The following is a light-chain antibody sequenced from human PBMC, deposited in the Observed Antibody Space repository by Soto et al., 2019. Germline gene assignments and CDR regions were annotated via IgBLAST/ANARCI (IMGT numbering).Light chain of an antibody. CDR3: QQRSNWPQFT. CDR2: DAS. CDR1: QSVSSY. V-gene: IGKV3-11*01. Sequence: EIVLTQSPATLSLSPGERATLSCRASQSVSSYLAWYQQKPGQAPRLLIYDASNRATGIPPRFSGSGSGTDFTLTISSLEPEDCAVYYCQQRSNWPQFTFGPGTKVDIK. J-gene: IGKJ3*01.